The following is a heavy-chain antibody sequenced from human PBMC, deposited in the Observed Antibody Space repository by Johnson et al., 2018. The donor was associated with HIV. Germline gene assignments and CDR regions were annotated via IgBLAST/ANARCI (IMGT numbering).Heavy chain of an antibody. J-gene: IGHJ3*02. Sequence: EQLVESGGGVVQPGRSLRLSCAASGFTFRNYAIHWVRQAPGKGLEWVSVIYSGGSTYYADSVKGRLTISRDNSKNKLYLQMNSLRAEDTAVYYCARRAVLLWFGEPQLGAFDIWGQGTMVTVSS. CDR3: ARRAVLLWFGEPQLGAFDI. V-gene: IGHV3-66*01. CDR2: IYSGGST. D-gene: IGHD3-10*01. CDR1: GFTFRNYA.